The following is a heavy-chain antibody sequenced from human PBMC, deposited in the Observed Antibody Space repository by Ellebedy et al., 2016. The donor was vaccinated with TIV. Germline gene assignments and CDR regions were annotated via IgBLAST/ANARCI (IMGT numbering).Heavy chain of an antibody. Sequence: MPSETLSLTCSVYGVSFNNDFWNWIRQPPGKGLEWIGEANSRGNTNYNPSLRSRVTVSIDTSKNQFSLRLTSVTAADTAVYYCARQLATGVTAGFDYWGHGTLVTVSS. CDR1: GVSFNNDF. CDR2: ANSRGNT. V-gene: IGHV4-34*01. J-gene: IGHJ4*01. D-gene: IGHD6-13*01. CDR3: ARQLATGVTAGFDY.